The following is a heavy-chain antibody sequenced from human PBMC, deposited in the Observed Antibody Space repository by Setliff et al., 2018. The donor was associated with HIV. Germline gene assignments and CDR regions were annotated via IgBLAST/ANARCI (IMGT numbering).Heavy chain of an antibody. CDR1: GFTVIDYA. J-gene: IGHJ3*02. V-gene: IGHV3-21*01. CDR2: ISSSGSYI. D-gene: IGHD2-2*01. Sequence: GGSLRLSCEASGFTVIDYALNWVRQAPGKGLEWVSSISSSGSYIYYAASLKGRFTITRDNARNSLYLEMSTLRAVDTALYYCARSRSTRDAFDTWGRGTMVTVSS. CDR3: ARSRSTRDAFDT.